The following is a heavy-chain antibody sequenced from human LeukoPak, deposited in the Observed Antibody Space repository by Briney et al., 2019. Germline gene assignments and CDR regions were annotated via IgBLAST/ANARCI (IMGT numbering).Heavy chain of an antibody. D-gene: IGHD3-3*01. CDR1: GFTFSSYG. CDR2: IWYDGSNK. V-gene: IGHV3-33*06. CDR3: AKAGELGYYDFWSGYYPPDY. J-gene: IGHJ4*02. Sequence: GGSLRLSCAAFGFTFSSYGMHWVRQAPGKGLEWVAVIWYDGSNKYYADSVKGRFTISRDNSKNTLYLQMNSLRAEDTAVYYCAKAGELGYYDFWSGYYPPDYWGQGTLVTVSS.